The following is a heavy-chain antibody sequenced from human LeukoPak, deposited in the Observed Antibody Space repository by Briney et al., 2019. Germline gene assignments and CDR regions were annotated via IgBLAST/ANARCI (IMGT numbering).Heavy chain of an antibody. CDR3: ARAIAAAGSFNWFDP. J-gene: IGHJ5*02. CDR1: GGSISSYY. D-gene: IGHD6-13*01. Sequence: SETLSLTCTVSGGSISSYYWSWIRQPPGKGLEWIGYIHYSGSTNYNPSLKSRVTISVDTSKNQFSLKLSSVTAADTAVYYCARAIAAAGSFNWFDPWGQGTLVTVSS. V-gene: IGHV4-59*01. CDR2: IHYSGST.